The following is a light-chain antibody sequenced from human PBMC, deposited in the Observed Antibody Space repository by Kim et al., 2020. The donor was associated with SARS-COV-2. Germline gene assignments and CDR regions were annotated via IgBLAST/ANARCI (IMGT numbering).Light chain of an antibody. Sequence: LSPGERATLSCRASQSVSSSYLAWYQQKPGQAPRLIIYGASSRATGIPDRFSGSGSGTDFTLTISRLEPEDFAVYYCQQYGSSSYTFGQGTKLEI. CDR1: QSVSSSY. V-gene: IGKV3-20*01. CDR3: QQYGSSSYT. CDR2: GAS. J-gene: IGKJ2*01.